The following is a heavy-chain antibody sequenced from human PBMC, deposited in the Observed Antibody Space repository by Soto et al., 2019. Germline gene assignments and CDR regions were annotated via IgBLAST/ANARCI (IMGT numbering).Heavy chain of an antibody. CDR1: GYTFTSYG. J-gene: IGHJ4*02. CDR2: ISAYNGNT. V-gene: IGHV1-18*01. Sequence: ASVKVSCKASGYTFTSYGISWVRQAPGQGLEWMGWISAYNGNTNYAQKLQGRVTMTTDTSTSTAYMELRSLRSDDTAVYYCARVGGRYYYDSSGYYAPVDYWGQGTLVTVSS. D-gene: IGHD3-22*01. CDR3: ARVGGRYYYDSSGYYAPVDY.